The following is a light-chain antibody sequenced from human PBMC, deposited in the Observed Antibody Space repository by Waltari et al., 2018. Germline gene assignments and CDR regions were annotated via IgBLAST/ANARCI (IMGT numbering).Light chain of an antibody. J-gene: IGLJ3*02. Sequence: QSVLTQPPSASGTPGQRVTISCSGSSSNIGRNYVYWYQQFPGTAPKLLVYRNNGRPSGVPGRISGSNSGTSAALAISGLRSEDEADYYCATWDGSLTAWVFGGGTKLTVL. V-gene: IGLV1-47*01. CDR3: ATWDGSLTAWV. CDR1: SSNIGRNY. CDR2: RNN.